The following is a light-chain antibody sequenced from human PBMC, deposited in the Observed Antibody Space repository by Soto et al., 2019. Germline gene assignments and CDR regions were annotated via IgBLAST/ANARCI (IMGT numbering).Light chain of an antibody. CDR3: KQRSNWSIT. Sequence: EVVFSESPRSLSLSHGERTSLPCSASQSVMSNYLSWYQQKPGQPPRLLISDASNRATGIPARFSGSGSGTDFTLTISSLEPEDFAVYYCKQRSNWSITFGQGTRLEIK. V-gene: IGKV3-11*01. J-gene: IGKJ5*01. CDR2: DAS. CDR1: QSVMSNY.